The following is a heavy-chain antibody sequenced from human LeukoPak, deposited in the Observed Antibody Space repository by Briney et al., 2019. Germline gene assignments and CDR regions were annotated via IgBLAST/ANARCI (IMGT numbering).Heavy chain of an antibody. Sequence: ASVKVSCKASGYTFTSYGISWVRQAPGQGLEWMGWISAYNGNTNYAQKLQGRVTMTTDTSTSTAYMELRSLRSDDTAVYYCTRSAVAGTMSAEYFQHWGQGTLVTVSS. J-gene: IGHJ1*01. CDR3: TRSAVAGTMSAEYFQH. V-gene: IGHV1-18*01. CDR1: GYTFTSYG. D-gene: IGHD6-19*01. CDR2: ISAYNGNT.